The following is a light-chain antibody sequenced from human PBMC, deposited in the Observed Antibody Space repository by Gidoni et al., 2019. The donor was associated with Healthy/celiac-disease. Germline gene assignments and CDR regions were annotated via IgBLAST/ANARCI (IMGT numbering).Light chain of an antibody. CDR3: QQYNKWPPYA. CDR1: QSVSSN. J-gene: IGKJ2*01. Sequence: EIVMTQSPATLSVSPGARATLSCSASQSVSSNLTWYQQKPGQAPRLLIHGASTRATGIPARFSGSESGTEFTLTISSLQSEDFAVYYCQQYNKWPPYAFGQGTKLEIK. V-gene: IGKV3-15*01. CDR2: GAS.